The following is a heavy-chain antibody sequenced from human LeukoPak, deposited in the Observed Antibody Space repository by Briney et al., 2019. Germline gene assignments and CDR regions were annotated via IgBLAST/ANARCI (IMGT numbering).Heavy chain of an antibody. J-gene: IGHJ4*02. Sequence: PSETLSLTCTVSGGSVSRDYWSWIRQPPGKGLEWIGYIYHTGNSDYNPSLKSRATISLDTSKNQFSLKLTSVTAADTAVYFCARHPFSSPFAYWGQGTLVTVSS. CDR3: ARHPFSSPFAY. CDR1: GGSVSRDY. V-gene: IGHV4-59*08. CDR2: IYHTGNS.